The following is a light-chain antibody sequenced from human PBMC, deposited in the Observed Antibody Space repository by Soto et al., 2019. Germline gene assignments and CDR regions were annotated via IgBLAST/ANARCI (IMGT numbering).Light chain of an antibody. J-gene: IGLJ1*01. V-gene: IGLV3-21*04. Sequence: SYELTQPPSVSVAPGKTARITCGGNNIGSKSVHWYQQKPGQAPVLVIYYDSDRPSGIPERVSGSNSWNTATLTISRVEAGDEADYYCQVWDSSSDHPGVFGTGTKVTVL. CDR1: NIGSKS. CDR2: YDS. CDR3: QVWDSSSDHPGV.